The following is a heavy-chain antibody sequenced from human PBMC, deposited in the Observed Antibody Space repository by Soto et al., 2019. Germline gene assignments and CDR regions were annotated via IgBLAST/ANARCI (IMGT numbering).Heavy chain of an antibody. D-gene: IGHD1-7*01. Sequence: EVQQVESGGGLVQPGGSLRLSCAASGFTFSSYWMHWVRQAPGKGLVWVSRINSDGSTTSYADSVQGRFTISRDNAKNTLYLQINNLRAADTAVYYCARAGIGNYHFDYWGQGPLVTVSS. J-gene: IGHJ4*02. CDR1: GFTFSSYW. V-gene: IGHV3-74*01. CDR3: ARAGIGNYHFDY. CDR2: INSDGSTT.